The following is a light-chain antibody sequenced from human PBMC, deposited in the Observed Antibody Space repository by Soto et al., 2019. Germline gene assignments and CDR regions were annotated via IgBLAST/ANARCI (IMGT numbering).Light chain of an antibody. J-gene: IGKJ1*01. CDR3: LQHYDYSWT. CDR2: AAS. CDR1: QDIRNS. V-gene: IGKV1-17*01. Sequence: DIQMTQSPSSLSASVGDRVTITCRASQDIRNSLGWYQQIPGKAPKRLIYAASSLQSGVPSRFRGSGSGTEFTLTISSLQPEDLETYYCLQHYDYSWTFGQGTKVDIK.